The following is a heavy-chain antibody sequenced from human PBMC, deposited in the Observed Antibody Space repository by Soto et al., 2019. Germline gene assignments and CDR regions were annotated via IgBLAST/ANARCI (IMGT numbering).Heavy chain of an antibody. J-gene: IGHJ3*02. V-gene: IGHV3-23*01. Sequence: PGGSLRLSCAASGFTFSSYAMNWVRQAPGKGPEWVSAISGSGGSTYYADSVKGRFTISRDSSKNTLYLQMNSLRAEDTAVYYCAKGNSWSPALVLDIWGQGTMVTVSS. CDR2: ISGSGGST. CDR3: AKGNSWSPALVLDI. CDR1: GFTFSSYA. D-gene: IGHD1-7*01.